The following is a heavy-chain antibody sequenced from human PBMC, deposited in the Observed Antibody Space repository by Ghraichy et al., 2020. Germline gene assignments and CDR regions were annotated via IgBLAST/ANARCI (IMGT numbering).Heavy chain of an antibody. CDR2: IYHSGTT. D-gene: IGHD3-22*01. Sequence: LNISCAVSGGSVSSGSFSWSWIRQPPGKGLEWIGYIYHSGTTYYNPSLKSRVTISLDDSKNQFSLKLSSVTAADTAVYYCARAPYDDDGFYDDGFDVWGQGIMFTVSS. CDR1: GGSVSSGSFS. CDR3: ARAPYDDDGFYDDGFDV. J-gene: IGHJ3*01. V-gene: IGHV4-30-2*01.